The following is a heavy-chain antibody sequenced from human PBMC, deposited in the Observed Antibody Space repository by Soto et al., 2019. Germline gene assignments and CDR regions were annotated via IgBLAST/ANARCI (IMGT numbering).Heavy chain of an antibody. J-gene: IGHJ3*02. Sequence: GGSLRLSCAASGFTFGRYAINWVRQAPGKGLEWLSAISGGGRDTYYADSVKGRFTISRHNSKNTLYLQMNSLRAEDTAVYYCASGWRVDAFDIWGQGTMVTVSS. D-gene: IGHD3-3*01. CDR3: ASGWRVDAFDI. CDR2: ISGGGRDT. V-gene: IGHV3-23*01. CDR1: GFTFGRYA.